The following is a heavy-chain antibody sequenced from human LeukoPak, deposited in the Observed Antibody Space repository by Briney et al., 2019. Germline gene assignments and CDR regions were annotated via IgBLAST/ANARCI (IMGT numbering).Heavy chain of an antibody. CDR2: MNPNSGNT. CDR3: ARAYCSGGSCYYYYYMDV. V-gene: IGHV1-8*03. J-gene: IGHJ6*03. Sequence: ASVKVSCKTSGYTFTGYYMPWVRQATGQGLEWMGWMNPNSGNTGYAQKFQGRVTITRNTSISTAYMELSSLRSEDTAVYYCARAYCSGGSCYYYYYMDVWGKGTTVTVSS. D-gene: IGHD2-15*01. CDR1: GYTFTGYY.